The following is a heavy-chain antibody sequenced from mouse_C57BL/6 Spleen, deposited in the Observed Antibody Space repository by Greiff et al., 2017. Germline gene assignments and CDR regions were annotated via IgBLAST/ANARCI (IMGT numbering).Heavy chain of an antibody. D-gene: IGHD1-1*01. CDR3: ARKEYYGSSYGGYYYAMDY. J-gene: IGHJ4*01. CDR1: GYTFTDYY. V-gene: IGHV1-76*01. Sequence: VQLQQSGAELVRPGASVKLSCKASGYTFTDYYINWVKQRPGQGLEWIARIYPGSGNTYYNEKFKGKATLTAEKSSITAYMQLSSLTSEDSAVYFCARKEYYGSSYGGYYYAMDYWGQGTSVTVSS. CDR2: IYPGSGNT.